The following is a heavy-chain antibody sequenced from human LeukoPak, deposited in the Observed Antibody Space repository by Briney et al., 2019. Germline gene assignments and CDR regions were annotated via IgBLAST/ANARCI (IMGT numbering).Heavy chain of an antibody. CDR1: GFTFSDYY. CDR3: ARGLAVTTTRSSLDY. J-gene: IGHJ4*02. CDR2: ISSSGSTI. V-gene: IGHV3-11*01. D-gene: IGHD4-17*01. Sequence: GGSLRLPCAASGFTFSDYYMSWIRQAPGKGLEWVSYISSSGSTIYYADSVKGRFTISRDNAKNSLYLQMNSLRAEDTAVYYCARGLAVTTTRSSLDYWGQGTLVTVSS.